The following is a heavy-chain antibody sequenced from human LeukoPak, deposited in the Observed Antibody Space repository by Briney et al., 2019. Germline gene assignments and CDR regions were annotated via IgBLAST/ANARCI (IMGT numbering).Heavy chain of an antibody. Sequence: GGSLRLSCAVSGFNFSTYNMNWDRQAPGRGLEWVSYISTSSRTIYYADSVKGRFTISRDNAKNSLYLQMNSLRAEDTAVYYCARDGYDFWSDYPTTLDYWGQGTPVTVSS. CDR1: GFNFSTYN. CDR3: ARDGYDFWSDYPTTLDY. CDR2: ISTSSRTI. D-gene: IGHD3-3*01. V-gene: IGHV3-48*01. J-gene: IGHJ4*02.